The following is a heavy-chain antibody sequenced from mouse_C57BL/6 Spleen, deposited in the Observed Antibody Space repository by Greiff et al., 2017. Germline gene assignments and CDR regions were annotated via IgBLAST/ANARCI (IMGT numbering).Heavy chain of an antibody. Sequence: QVQLKQSGPELVKPGASVKISCKASGYAFSSSWMNWVKQRPGKGLEWIGRIYPGNGDTNYNGKFKGKATLTADKSSSTAYMQLSSLTSEDSAVYFCARCDYDFDVWGTGTTVTVSS. J-gene: IGHJ1*03. CDR1: GYAFSSSW. CDR3: ARCDYDFDV. V-gene: IGHV1-82*01. CDR2: IYPGNGDT. D-gene: IGHD2-4*01.